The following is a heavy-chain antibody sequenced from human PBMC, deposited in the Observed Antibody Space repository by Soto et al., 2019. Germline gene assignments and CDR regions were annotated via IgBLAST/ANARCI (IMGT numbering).Heavy chain of an antibody. CDR2: IKQDGGEK. J-gene: IGHJ4*02. CDR3: VRRQNTAFDH. V-gene: IGHV3-7*02. Sequence: EVQLVESGGGLVQPGGSLRLSCAASGFTLRIYWMNWVRQDPGKGLEWVANIKQDGGEKYYVDSVKGRFTISRDNAKNSLDLPMNSLGAEDTAVYYFVRRQNTAFDHWGQGTLVTVSS. CDR1: GFTLRIYW.